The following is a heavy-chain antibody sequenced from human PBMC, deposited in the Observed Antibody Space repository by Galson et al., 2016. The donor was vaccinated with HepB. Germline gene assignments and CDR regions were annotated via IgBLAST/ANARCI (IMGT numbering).Heavy chain of an antibody. Sequence: ETLSLTCAASGASLSGYYWSWIRQPPGKGLEWIAMMDRDGSAKYNPSLQGRVTMSIDTSKNQFSLTLSSVTAADTAIYYCARGPFSTIELFAHFDPWGQGSPVTVSS. CDR1: GASLSGYY. CDR2: MDRDGSA. J-gene: IGHJ5*02. CDR3: ARGPFSTIELFAHFDP. D-gene: IGHD4/OR15-4a*01. V-gene: IGHV4-34*01.